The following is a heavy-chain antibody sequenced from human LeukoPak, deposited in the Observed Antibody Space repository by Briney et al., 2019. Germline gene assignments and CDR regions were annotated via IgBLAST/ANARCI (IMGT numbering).Heavy chain of an antibody. J-gene: IGHJ4*02. CDR1: GFTFGNYW. D-gene: IGHD6-6*01. Sequence: GGSLRLSCAASGFTFGNYWMSWVCQAPGKGLEWVANIKKDGSDKYYVDSVTGRFTISRDNAKNSLYLQMNSLRAEDTAVYYCARWATSFDLWGQGTLVTVSS. CDR2: IKKDGSDK. CDR3: ARWATSFDL. V-gene: IGHV3-7*01.